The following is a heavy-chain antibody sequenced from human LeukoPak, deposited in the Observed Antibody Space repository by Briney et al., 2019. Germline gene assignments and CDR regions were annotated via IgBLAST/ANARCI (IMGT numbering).Heavy chain of an antibody. CDR1: GGSFSGYY. CDR2: INHSGST. Sequence: SETLSLTCAVYGGSFSGYYWSWIRQPPGKGLKWIGEINHSGSTNYNPSLKSRVTISEDMSKNQFSLKVNSLTAADTAVYYCARGEVGATTLNYFYYMDVWGKGTTVTVSS. CDR3: ARGEVGATTLNYFYYMDV. D-gene: IGHD1-26*01. V-gene: IGHV4-34*01. J-gene: IGHJ6*03.